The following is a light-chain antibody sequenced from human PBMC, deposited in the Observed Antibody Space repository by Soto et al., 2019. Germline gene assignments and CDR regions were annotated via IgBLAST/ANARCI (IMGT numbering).Light chain of an antibody. J-gene: IGKJ4*01. Sequence: DIQLTQSPSSLSASVGDRVTITCRASQSISSFFNWYQQKTGKAPKLLIYAASSLQRGVPPRFSGSVSGTDFTLTISRLQPEDFATYYCQQSYRTPLTFGGGTKVEIK. CDR1: QSISSF. V-gene: IGKV1-39*01. CDR2: AAS. CDR3: QQSYRTPLT.